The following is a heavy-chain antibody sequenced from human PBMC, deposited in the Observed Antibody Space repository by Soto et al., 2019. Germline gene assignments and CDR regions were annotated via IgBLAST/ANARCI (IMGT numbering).Heavy chain of an antibody. CDR2: IYPGDSDT. D-gene: IGHD6-6*01. J-gene: IGHJ4*02. CDR3: ARGLEYSSSYYFDY. Sequence: GESLKISCEGSGYSFSNYWIGWVRQMPGKGLEWMGIIYPGDSDTRYSPSFRGQVTISADESINTAYVQWYSLKASDTAMYYCARGLEYSSSYYFDYWGQGTLVTVS. V-gene: IGHV5-51*01. CDR1: GYSFSNYW.